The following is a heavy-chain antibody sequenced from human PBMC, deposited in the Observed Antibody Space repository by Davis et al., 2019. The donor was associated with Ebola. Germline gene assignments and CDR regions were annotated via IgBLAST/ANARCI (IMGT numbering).Heavy chain of an antibody. J-gene: IGHJ4*02. V-gene: IGHV6-1*01. D-gene: IGHD6-19*01. CDR2: TYYRSKWYK. CDR3: ARDLIAVAESSIHFDY. Sequence: SETLSLTCAISGDSVSSNSAAWNWIRQSPSRGLEWLGRTYYRSKWYKDYAVSVKSRITINPDTSKNQFSLQLNSVTPDDTAVYYCARDLIAVAESSIHFDYWGQGTLVTVSS. CDR1: GDSVSSNSAA.